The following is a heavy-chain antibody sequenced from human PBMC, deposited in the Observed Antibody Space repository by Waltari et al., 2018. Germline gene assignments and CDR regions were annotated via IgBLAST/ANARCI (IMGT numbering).Heavy chain of an antibody. Sequence: QLQLQESGPGLVKPSETLSLTCSVSGDSIISTYYYWGWIRQPPGKGLEWIGSIYYSGDPFHSPSLSSRVTISVDTSKNQFSLKLTSVTAADTALYYCARVTSEFRSPYFYFDLWGRGTLVTVSA. V-gene: IGHV4-39*07. CDR3: ARVTSEFRSPYFYFDL. J-gene: IGHJ2*01. CDR2: IYYSGDP. CDR1: GDSIISTYYY.